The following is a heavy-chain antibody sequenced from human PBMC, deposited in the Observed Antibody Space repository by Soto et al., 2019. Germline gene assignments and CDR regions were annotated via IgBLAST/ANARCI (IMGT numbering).Heavy chain of an antibody. D-gene: IGHD2-15*01. Sequence: QVQLVQSGAEVQKPGSSVKVSCKASGGTFSSYAISWVRQAPGQGLEWMGGIIPIFGTANYAQKFQGRVTITADKSTSTAYMELSSLRSEDTAVYYCARWGYSVAAATNAFDIWGQGTMVTVSS. CDR1: GGTFSSYA. CDR2: IIPIFGTA. CDR3: ARWGYSVAAATNAFDI. J-gene: IGHJ3*02. V-gene: IGHV1-69*06.